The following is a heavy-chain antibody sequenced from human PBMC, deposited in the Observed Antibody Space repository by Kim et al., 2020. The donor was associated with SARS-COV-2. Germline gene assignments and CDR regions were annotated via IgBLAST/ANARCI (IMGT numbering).Heavy chain of an antibody. J-gene: IGHJ5*02. CDR3: ATSPVVVVTPWFDP. D-gene: IGHD3-22*01. Sequence: ASVKVSCKVSGYTLIELSMHWVRQAPGKGLEWMGGFDPEDGETIYAQKFQGRVTMTEDTSTDTAYMELGSLRSEDTAVYYCATSPVVVVTPWFDPWGQGTLVTVSS. CDR1: GYTLIELS. CDR2: FDPEDGET. V-gene: IGHV1-24*01.